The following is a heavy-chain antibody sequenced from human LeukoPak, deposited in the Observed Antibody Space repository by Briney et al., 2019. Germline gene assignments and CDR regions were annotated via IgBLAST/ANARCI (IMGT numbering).Heavy chain of an antibody. CDR1: GFTFSSYA. J-gene: IGHJ4*02. CDR2: ISGSCCST. V-gene: IGHV3-23*01. Sequence: GGSLRLSCAASGFTFSSYAMSWVRQAPGKGLEWVSAISGSCCSTYYADSGKGRFNISRDNSKNTLYLQMNSLRAEDTAVYYCAKDAPPITMVRGVLDYWGQGTLVTVSS. CDR3: AKDAPPITMVRGVLDY. D-gene: IGHD3-10*01.